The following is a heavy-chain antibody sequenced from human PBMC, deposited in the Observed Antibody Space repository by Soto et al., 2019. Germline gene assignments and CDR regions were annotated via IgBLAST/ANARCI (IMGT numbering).Heavy chain of an antibody. CDR3: ARETEYSNGWTNWFDP. J-gene: IGHJ5*02. CDR2: ITSSDYI. Sequence: SLRLSCAASGFTFSTYTMNWVRQAPGTGLEWVSSITSSDYISYADSVKGRLTISRDNAKNSLFLQMNSLRADDTAVYYCARETEYSNGWTNWFDPWSQGTLVTVSS. V-gene: IGHV3-21*01. CDR1: GFTFSTYT. D-gene: IGHD6-6*01.